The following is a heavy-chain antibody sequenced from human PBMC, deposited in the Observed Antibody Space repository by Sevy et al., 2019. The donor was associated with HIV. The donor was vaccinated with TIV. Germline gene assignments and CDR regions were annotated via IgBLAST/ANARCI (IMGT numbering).Heavy chain of an antibody. CDR3: AREGDYYDSSGYPRGGDAFDI. CDR2: ISSSSSYI. Sequence: GGSLRLSCAASGFTFSSYSMNWVRQAPGKGLEWVSSISSSSSYIYYEDSVKGRFTISRDNAKNSLYLQMNSLRAEDTAVYYCAREGDYYDSSGYPRGGDAFDIWGQGTMVTVSS. D-gene: IGHD3-22*01. V-gene: IGHV3-21*01. J-gene: IGHJ3*02. CDR1: GFTFSSYS.